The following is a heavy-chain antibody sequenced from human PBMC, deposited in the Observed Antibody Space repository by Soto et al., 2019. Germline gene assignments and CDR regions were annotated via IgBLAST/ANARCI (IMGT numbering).Heavy chain of an antibody. D-gene: IGHD2-15*01. CDR3: ARHPPYAAALDI. Sequence: ASVPFSCHVSGCALAASVRTCVQQAPGQGLEWMGWISAYNGNTNYAQKLQGRVTMTTDTSTSTAYMELRSLRSDDTAVYYGARHPPYAAALDISGQGTMVTVSS. V-gene: IGHV1-18*01. J-gene: IGHJ3*02. CDR2: ISAYNGNT. CDR1: GCALAASV.